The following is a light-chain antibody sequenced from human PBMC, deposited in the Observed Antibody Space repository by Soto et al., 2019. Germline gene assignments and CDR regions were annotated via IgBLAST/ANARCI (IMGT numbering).Light chain of an antibody. CDR2: GAS. CDR3: QQYGSFKWT. V-gene: IGKV3-20*01. Sequence: EIVLTQSPGTLSLSPGERATLSCRASHSVTGRYLAWYQQKPGQAPRLLIYGASSRAPGIPDRFSGSGSGTDFTLTISRLEPEEFAVYYCQQYGSFKWTFGQGPKVEIK. J-gene: IGKJ1*01. CDR1: HSVTGRY.